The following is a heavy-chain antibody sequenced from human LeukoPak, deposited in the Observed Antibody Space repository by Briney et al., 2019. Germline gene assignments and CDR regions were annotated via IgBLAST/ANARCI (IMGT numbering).Heavy chain of an antibody. V-gene: IGHV3-9*03. J-gene: IGHJ4*02. Sequence: SLRLSCAASGFTFDDYAMHWVRQAPGKGLEWVSGISWNSGSIGYADSVKGRFTISRDNAKNSLYLQMNSLRAEDMALYYCAKGDNYGSGSYYNNWGQGTLVTVSS. CDR2: ISWNSGSI. CDR3: AKGDNYGSGSYYNN. CDR1: GFTFDDYA. D-gene: IGHD3-10*01.